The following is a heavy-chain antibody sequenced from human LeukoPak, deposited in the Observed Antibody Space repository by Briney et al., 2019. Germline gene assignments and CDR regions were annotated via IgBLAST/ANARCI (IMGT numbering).Heavy chain of an antibody. CDR3: ARGGYNWNYAFDI. CDR2: INHSGST. Sequence: PSETLSLTCTVSGGSISSYYWSWIRQPPGKGLEWIGEINHSGSTNYNPSLKSRVTISVDTSKNQFSLKLSSVTAADTAVYYCARGGYNWNYAFDIWGQGTMVTVSS. CDR1: GGSISSYY. J-gene: IGHJ3*02. V-gene: IGHV4-34*01. D-gene: IGHD1-7*01.